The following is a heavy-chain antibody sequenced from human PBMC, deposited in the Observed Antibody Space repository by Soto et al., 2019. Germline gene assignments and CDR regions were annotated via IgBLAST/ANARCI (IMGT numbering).Heavy chain of an antibody. J-gene: IGHJ5*02. V-gene: IGHV1-69*01. CDR3: AGRQHILLVVPEMRNWFDP. CDR2: IIPIFGTA. D-gene: IGHD2-2*01. CDR1: GGTFSSYA. Sequence: QVQLVQSGAEVKKPGSSVKVSCKASGGTFSSYAISWVRQAPGQGLEWMGGIIPIFGTANYAQKFQGRVTVAAGESTSTAYMELRSLRSEDTDVYYCAGRQHILLVVPEMRNWFDPWGQGTLVPVSS.